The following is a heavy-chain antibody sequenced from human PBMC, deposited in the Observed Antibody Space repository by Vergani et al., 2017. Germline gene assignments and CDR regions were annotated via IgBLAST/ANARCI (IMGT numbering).Heavy chain of an antibody. CDR1: GFTFSSYA. CDR3: AKDRLAGWLYDSSCYGPTNAFDI. CDR2: ISGSGGST. J-gene: IGHJ3*02. Sequence: EVQLLESGGGLVQPGGSLRLSCAASGFTFSSYAMSWVRQAPGKGLEWVSAISGSGGSTYYADSVKGRFTISRDNSKNTLYLQMNSLRAEDTAVYYCAKDRLAGWLYDSSCYGPTNAFDIWGQGTMVTVSS. V-gene: IGHV3-23*01. D-gene: IGHD3-22*01.